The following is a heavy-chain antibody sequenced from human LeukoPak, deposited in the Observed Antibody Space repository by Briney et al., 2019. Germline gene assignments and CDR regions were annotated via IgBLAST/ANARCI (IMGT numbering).Heavy chain of an antibody. CDR2: IYYSGST. Sequence: PSETLSLTCTVSGGSISSYYWGWIRQPPGKGLEWIGSIYYSGSTYYNPSLKSRVTISVDTSKNQFFLKLSSVTATDTAVYYCARRVHSSSWSSYFDYWGQETLVTASS. CDR3: ARRVHSSSWSSYFDY. J-gene: IGHJ4*02. D-gene: IGHD6-13*01. CDR1: GGSISSYY. V-gene: IGHV4-39*07.